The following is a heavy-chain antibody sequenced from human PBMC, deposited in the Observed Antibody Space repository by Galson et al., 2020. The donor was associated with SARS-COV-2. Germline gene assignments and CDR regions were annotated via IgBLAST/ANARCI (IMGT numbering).Heavy chain of an antibody. J-gene: IGHJ1*01. CDR1: GGSLSGYY. D-gene: IGHD4-17*01. CDR2: INHSGST. CDR3: AREGDYGDYEGLAEYFQH. Sequence: SEPLSLTFAVYGGSLSGYYWSWIRQPPWKGPEWIGEINHSGSTNYNPSLKSRVTISVDTSKNQFSLKLSSVTAADTAVYYCAREGDYGDYEGLAEYFQHWGQGTLVTVSS. V-gene: IGHV4-34*01.